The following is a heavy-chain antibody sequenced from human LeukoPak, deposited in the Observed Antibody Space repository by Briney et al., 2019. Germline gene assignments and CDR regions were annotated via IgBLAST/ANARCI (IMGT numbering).Heavy chain of an antibody. Sequence: GRTLRPSCAASGFTSSSYWTSWGRPYPGKGQVRVSRINSDGSSTSYADSVEGRFTISRDNANNTLYLQMNSLRAEDTAVYYCARGEFYGVFDYWGQGTLVTVSS. CDR2: INSDGSST. CDR3: ARGEFYGVFDY. J-gene: IGHJ4*02. D-gene: IGHD2-8*01. CDR1: GFTSSSYW. V-gene: IGHV3-74*01.